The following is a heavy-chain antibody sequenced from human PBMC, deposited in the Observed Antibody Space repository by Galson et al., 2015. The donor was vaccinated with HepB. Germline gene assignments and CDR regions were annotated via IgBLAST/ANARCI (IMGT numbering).Heavy chain of an antibody. V-gene: IGHV3-23*01. CDR3: ARLWSGEDYFDY. Sequence: SLRLSCAASGFTFSSYAMSWVRQAPGKGLEWVSAISGSGGSTYYADSVKGRFTISRDNSKNTLYLQMNSLRAEDTAVYYCARLWSGEDYFDYWGQGTLVTVSS. CDR2: ISGSGGST. CDR1: GFTFSSYA. J-gene: IGHJ4*02. D-gene: IGHD3-10*01.